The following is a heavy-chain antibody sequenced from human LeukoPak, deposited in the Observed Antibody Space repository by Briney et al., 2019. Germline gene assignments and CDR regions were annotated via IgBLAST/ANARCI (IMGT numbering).Heavy chain of an antibody. CDR3: ARDATYYYDSSGYYPS. CDR1: GFTFSSYW. J-gene: IGHJ5*02. Sequence: GGSLRLSCAASGFTFSSYWMSWVRQAPGKGLEWVANIKQDGSEKYYVDSVKGRFTISRDNAKNSLYLQMNSLRAEDTAVYYCARDATYYYDSSGYYPSWGQGTLVTVSS. CDR2: IKQDGSEK. D-gene: IGHD3-22*01. V-gene: IGHV3-7*01.